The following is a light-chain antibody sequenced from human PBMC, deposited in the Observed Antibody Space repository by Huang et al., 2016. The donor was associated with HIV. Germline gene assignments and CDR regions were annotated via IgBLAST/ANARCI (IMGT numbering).Light chain of an antibody. CDR2: ATT. J-gene: IGKJ4*01. Sequence: DIQMTQSPSSVYASVGDRVTITCRASQDISTWLAWYQQKPGKAPKLLIYATTTFQSGVPSRFSGSGSGTDCTLTISSLQPEDCATYYCQQANSFPFTFGGGTRVEI. V-gene: IGKV1-12*02. CDR3: QQANSFPFT. CDR1: QDISTW.